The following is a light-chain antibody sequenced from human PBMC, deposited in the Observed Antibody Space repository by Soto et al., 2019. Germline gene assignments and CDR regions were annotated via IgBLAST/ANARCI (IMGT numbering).Light chain of an antibody. CDR1: TXNIGKYY. CDR3: ATWDGGLTPQGV. Sequence: QSVLSQPPSVSAAPGQRVTISCSGSTXNIGKYYVSWYQQVPGTAPRLLIYDNNQRPSGIPDRFSGSKSGTSATLAITGLQTGDEADYYCATWDGGLTPQGVFGTGTKVILL. J-gene: IGLJ1*01. V-gene: IGLV1-51*01. CDR2: DNN.